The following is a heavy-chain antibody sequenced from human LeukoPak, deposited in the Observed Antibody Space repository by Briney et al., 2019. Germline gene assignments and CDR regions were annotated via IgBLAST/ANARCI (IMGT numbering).Heavy chain of an antibody. CDR3: ARGDYAEYFQH. V-gene: IGHV1-2*02. Sequence: ASVKVSCKASGYTFTDYYMHWVRQAPEQGLEWMGWINPNSGGTYYAQKFQGRVTMTRDTSISTTYMELSRLTSDDTAVYYCARGDYAEYFQHWGQGTLVTVSS. J-gene: IGHJ1*01. CDR1: GYTFTDYY. CDR2: INPNSGGT. D-gene: IGHD4-17*01.